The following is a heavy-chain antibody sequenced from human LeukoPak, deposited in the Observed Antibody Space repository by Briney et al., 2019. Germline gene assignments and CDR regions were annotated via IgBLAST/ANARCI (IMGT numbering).Heavy chain of an antibody. V-gene: IGHV3-23*01. J-gene: IGHJ4*02. D-gene: IGHD3-10*02. CDR2: ILASGSRT. CDR1: GFTFGTYA. CDR3: AKDVRPDGRNDFDY. Sequence: GGSLRLSCAASGFTFGTYAMTWVRQTPGAGLEWVSTILASGSRTFYADSVKGRFTISRDNSKNTLLLQMNNLRPEDTAVYFCAKDVRPDGRNDFDYWGQGTLVTVSS.